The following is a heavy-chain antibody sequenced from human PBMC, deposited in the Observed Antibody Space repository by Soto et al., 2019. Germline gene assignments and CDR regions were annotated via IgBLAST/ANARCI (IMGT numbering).Heavy chain of an antibody. CDR3: ARGQRFSDWFDP. D-gene: IGHD3-3*01. CDR1: GGTISGYY. V-gene: IGHV4-4*07. CDR2: IYSSGNT. J-gene: IGHJ5*02. Sequence: SETLSLTCSVSGGTISGYYWTWIRQPAGKGLEWIGRIYSSGNTKYNPSLQSRVAMSLDTSNNQFSLRLTSVTAADTAVYYCARGQRFSDWFDPWGQGTLVTVSS.